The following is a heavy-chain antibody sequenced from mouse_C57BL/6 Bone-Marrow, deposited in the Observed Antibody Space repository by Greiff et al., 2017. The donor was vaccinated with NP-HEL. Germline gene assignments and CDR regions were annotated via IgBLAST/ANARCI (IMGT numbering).Heavy chain of an antibody. J-gene: IGHJ3*01. CDR3: ARGSTLAWFAY. Sequence: EVQLQQSGPGMVKPSQSLSLTCTVTGYSITSGYDWHWIRHFPGNKLEWMGYISYSGSTNYNPSLKSRISITHDTSKNHFFLKLNSVTTEDTATYYCARGSTLAWFAYWGQGTLVTVSA. V-gene: IGHV3-1*01. D-gene: IGHD5-1*01. CDR2: ISYSGST. CDR1: GYSITSGYD.